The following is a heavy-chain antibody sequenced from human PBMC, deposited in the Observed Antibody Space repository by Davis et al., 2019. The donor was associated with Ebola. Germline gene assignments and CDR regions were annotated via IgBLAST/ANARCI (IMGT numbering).Heavy chain of an antibody. V-gene: IGHV3-74*03. CDR3: TKDFDYENAY. CDR2: NNPDGTTT. J-gene: IGHJ4*02. Sequence: PGGSLRLSCAASGFTFSAHWMHWIRQAPGKGLVWVSRNNPDGTTTLYADSVEGRFTISRDNAKNTLFLQMDSLRAEDTAVYYCTKDFDYENAYWGQGSLVTVSS. D-gene: IGHD3-9*01. CDR1: GFTFSAHW.